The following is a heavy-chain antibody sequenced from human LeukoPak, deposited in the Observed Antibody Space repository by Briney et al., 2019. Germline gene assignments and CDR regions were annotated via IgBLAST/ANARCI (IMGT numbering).Heavy chain of an antibody. V-gene: IGHV1-18*01. Sequence: GASVKVSCKASGYTFTSYGISWVRQAPGQGLEWMRGIIPIFGTANYAQKFQGRVTMTTDTSTSTAYMELRSLRSDDTAVYYCARYDITMIDGPWGQGTLVTVSS. CDR3: ARYDITMIDGP. D-gene: IGHD3-22*01. J-gene: IGHJ5*02. CDR2: IIPIFGTA. CDR1: GYTFTSYG.